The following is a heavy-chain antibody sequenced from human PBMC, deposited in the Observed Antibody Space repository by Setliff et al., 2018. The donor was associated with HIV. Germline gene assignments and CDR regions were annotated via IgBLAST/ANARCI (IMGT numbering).Heavy chain of an antibody. D-gene: IGHD2-21*01. V-gene: IGHV4-59*01. CDR1: EGYITGYY. J-gene: IGHJ4*02. Sequence: KPSETLSLTCTVSEGYITGYYWTWIRQPPGRGLEWIGYIFYSGTTKFNPSLKSRAAISVDSSNNQFSLKMTSVTAADTAVYFCARASRWGSIPFDYWGQGTLVTVSS. CDR2: IFYSGTT. CDR3: ARASRWGSIPFDY.